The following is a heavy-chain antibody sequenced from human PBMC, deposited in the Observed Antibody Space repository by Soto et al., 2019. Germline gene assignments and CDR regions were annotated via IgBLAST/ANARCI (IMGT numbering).Heavy chain of an antibody. CDR2: ISSSSSSI. CDR3: ARSLGAGNWFDP. Sequence: EVQLVESGGGLVKPGGSLRLSCAAPRFIFSTYSMNWVRQAPGKGVDWVSSISSSSSSIYYAASVKGRFTISRDNAKNSLYLQMNSLRTEDTAVYYCARSLGAGNWFDPWGHGTLVSVSS. CDR1: RFIFSTYS. V-gene: IGHV3-21*02. D-gene: IGHD3-16*01. J-gene: IGHJ5*02.